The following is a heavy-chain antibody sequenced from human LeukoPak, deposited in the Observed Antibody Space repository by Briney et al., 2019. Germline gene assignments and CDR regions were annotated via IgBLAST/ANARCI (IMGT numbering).Heavy chain of an antibody. J-gene: IGHJ6*04. V-gene: IGHV3-48*01. D-gene: IGHD3-10*02. CDR3: AELGITMIGGV. Sequence: GGSLRLSCAASGFTFSSYTMNWVRQAPGKGLEWVSYISGSSSTIYYADSVKGRFTISRDNAKNSLYLQMNSLRAEDTAVYYCAELGITMIGGVWGKGTTVTISS. CDR1: GFTFSSYT. CDR2: ISGSSSTI.